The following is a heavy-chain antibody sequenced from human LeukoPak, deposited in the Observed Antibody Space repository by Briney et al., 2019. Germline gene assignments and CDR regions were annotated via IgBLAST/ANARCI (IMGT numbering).Heavy chain of an antibody. D-gene: IGHD1-1*01. CDR3: ARGFWTYGARLRGYFDY. Sequence: SSETLSLTCAVSGGSISSGGYSWSWIRQPPGKGLEWIGYIYHSGSTNYNPSLKSRVTISVDTSKNQFSLKLSSVTAADTAVYYCARGFWTYGARLRGYFDYWGQGTLVTVSS. V-gene: IGHV4-30-2*01. CDR1: GGSISSGGYS. CDR2: IYHSGST. J-gene: IGHJ4*02.